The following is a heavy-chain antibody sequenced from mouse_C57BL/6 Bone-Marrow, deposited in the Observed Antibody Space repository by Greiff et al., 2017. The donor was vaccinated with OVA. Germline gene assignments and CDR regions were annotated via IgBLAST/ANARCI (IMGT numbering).Heavy chain of an antibody. J-gene: IGHJ1*03. CDR1: GYTFTNYW. Sequence: QVQLQQSGAELVRPGTSVKMSCKASGYTFTNYWIGWAKQRPGHGLEWIGDIYPGGGYTNYNEKFKGKATLNADKSSSTAYMQFSSLTSEDSAIYYCARVGYYDYDDWYFDVWGTGTTVTVSS. D-gene: IGHD2-4*01. V-gene: IGHV1-63*01. CDR3: ARVGYYDYDDWYFDV. CDR2: IYPGGGYT.